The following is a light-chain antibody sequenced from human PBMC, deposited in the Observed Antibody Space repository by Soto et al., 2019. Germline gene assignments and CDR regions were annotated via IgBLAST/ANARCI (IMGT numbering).Light chain of an antibody. Sequence: PGERVTLSCRASQRVSSSYLTWYQQKPGQAPRLLICGASTRATSIPARFSGSGSGTDFTLTINSLQPEDFAVFYCQQDYNLPPYTFGQGTKLEIK. J-gene: IGKJ2*01. CDR1: QRVSSSY. CDR3: QQDYNLPPYT. CDR2: GAS. V-gene: IGKV3D-7*01.